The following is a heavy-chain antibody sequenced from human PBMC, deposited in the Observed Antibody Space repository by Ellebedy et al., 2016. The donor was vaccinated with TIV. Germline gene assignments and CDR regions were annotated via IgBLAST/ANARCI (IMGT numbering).Heavy chain of an antibody. V-gene: IGHV3-23*01. Sequence: PGGSLRLSCAASGFTFSPYAMAWVRQAPGKGLEWVSGIVGSGAQKYADSVKGRFTISRDNSKNTLYLQMNSLRAEDTGIYYCVKDQIAGDGRWVFDLWGQGTMVTVSS. D-gene: IGHD5-24*01. CDR3: VKDQIAGDGRWVFDL. J-gene: IGHJ3*01. CDR1: GFTFSPYA. CDR2: IVGSGA.